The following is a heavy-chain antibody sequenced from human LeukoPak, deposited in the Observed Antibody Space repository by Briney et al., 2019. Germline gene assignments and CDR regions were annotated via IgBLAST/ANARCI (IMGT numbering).Heavy chain of an antibody. J-gene: IGHJ5*02. CDR1: GGSISSYY. CDR2: IYYSGST. D-gene: IGHD3-22*01. V-gene: IGHV4-59*13. CDR3: ARSYYDSSGDVNWFDP. Sequence: PSQTLSLTCTVSGGSISSYYWSRIRQPPGKGLEWIGYIYYSGSTNYNPSLKSRVTISVDTSKNQFSLKLSSVTAADTAVYYCARSYYDSSGDVNWFDPWGQGTLVTVSS.